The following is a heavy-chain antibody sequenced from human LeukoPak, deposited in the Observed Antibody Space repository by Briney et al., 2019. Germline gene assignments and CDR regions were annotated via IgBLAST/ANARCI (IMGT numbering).Heavy chain of an antibody. CDR3: GAGNFAH. Sequence: GGSLRLSCAASGFTFSTYWMYWVRQAPGKGLVWVSHISTDGRSTSYAESVKGRFTISRDNAKNTLYLQVSSLRAEDTAVYYCGAGNFAHWGQGTLVTVSS. D-gene: IGHD2/OR15-2a*01. J-gene: IGHJ5*02. V-gene: IGHV3-74*01. CDR1: GFTFSTYW. CDR2: ISTDGRST.